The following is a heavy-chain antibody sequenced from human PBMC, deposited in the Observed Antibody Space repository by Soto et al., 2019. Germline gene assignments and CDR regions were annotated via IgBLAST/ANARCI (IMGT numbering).Heavy chain of an antibody. CDR2: MNPNSGNT. J-gene: IGHJ5*02. V-gene: IGHV1-8*01. CDR1: GYTFTSYD. CDR3: ARTDKLGYCRGGSCYTREDWFDP. Sequence: GASVKVSFKASGYTFTSYDINWVRQATGQGLEWMGWMNPNSGNTGYAQKFQGRVTMTRNTSISTAYMELSSLRSEDTAVYYCARTDKLGYCRGGSCYTREDWFDPWGQGTLVTVSS. D-gene: IGHD2-15*01.